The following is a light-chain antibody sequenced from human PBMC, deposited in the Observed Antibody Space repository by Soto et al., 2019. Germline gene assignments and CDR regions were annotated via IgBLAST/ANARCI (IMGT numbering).Light chain of an antibody. V-gene: IGKV3-11*01. J-gene: IGKJ1*01. CDR2: DAS. CDR3: QQRSNWPPRT. Sequence: EIVMTQSPATLSVSPVERTTLSCMASQSVSSYLAWYQQKPGQAPGLLIYDASNRATGIPARFSGSGSGTDFTLTISSLEPEDFAVYYCQQRSNWPPRTFGQRAKV. CDR1: QSVSSY.